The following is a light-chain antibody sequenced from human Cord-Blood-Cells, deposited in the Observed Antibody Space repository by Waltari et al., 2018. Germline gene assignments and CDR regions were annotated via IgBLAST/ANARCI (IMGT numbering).Light chain of an antibody. CDR2: DVS. CDR3: SSYTSSSTCV. CDR1: SSDVGGYNY. J-gene: IGLJ3*02. Sequence: QSALTQPASVSGSPGQSITISCTGTSSDVGGYNYVSWYQQHPGKAPKLMIYDVSNRPPSVSNRFSCPKSGNTASLTISGLQAEDEADYSCSSYTSSSTCVFGGGTKLTVL. V-gene: IGLV2-14*01.